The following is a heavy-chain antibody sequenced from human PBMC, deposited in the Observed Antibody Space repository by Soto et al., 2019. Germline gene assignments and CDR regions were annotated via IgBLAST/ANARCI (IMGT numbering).Heavy chain of an antibody. D-gene: IGHD3-22*01. CDR3: ARDYTSSYNYDSTNYGYFDF. J-gene: IGHJ4*02. Sequence: GSLRLSCAASGFTFSDYYIHWIRRAPGKGLEWISYISGNGEVIQYAASARGRVSITADASTSTAYLELSSLRSEDSAVYYCARDYTSSYNYDSTNYGYFDFWGLGNLVTVSS. V-gene: IGHV3-11*01. CDR1: GFTFSDYY. CDR2: ISGNGEVI.